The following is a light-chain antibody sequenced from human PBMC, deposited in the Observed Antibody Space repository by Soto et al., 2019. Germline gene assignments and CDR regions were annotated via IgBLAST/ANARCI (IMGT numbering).Light chain of an antibody. CDR3: QHYNNYPWT. CDR1: QTISNW. CDR2: DAS. Sequence: DIQMTQSPSTLSASVGDRVTITCRAGQTISNWLAWYQQKPGKAPNLLIYDASSLKSGVTSRFSGSGSGTEFTLTISILQHDDFAAYYCQHYNNYPWTFGQGTKVEIK. J-gene: IGKJ1*01. V-gene: IGKV1-5*01.